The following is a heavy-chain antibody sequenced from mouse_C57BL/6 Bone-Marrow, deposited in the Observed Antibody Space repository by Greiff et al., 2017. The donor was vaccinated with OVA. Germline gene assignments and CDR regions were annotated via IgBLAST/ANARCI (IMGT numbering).Heavy chain of an antibody. Sequence: VQLQESGAELVKPGASVKLSCKASGYTFTSHWMHWVKQRPGQGLEWIGMIHPNSGSTNYNEKFKSKATLTVDKSSSTAYMQLSSLTSEDSAVYYCASPLYGSSYGYFDVWGTGTTVTVSS. D-gene: IGHD1-1*01. CDR1: GYTFTSHW. V-gene: IGHV1-64*01. J-gene: IGHJ1*03. CDR3: ASPLYGSSYGYFDV. CDR2: IHPNSGST.